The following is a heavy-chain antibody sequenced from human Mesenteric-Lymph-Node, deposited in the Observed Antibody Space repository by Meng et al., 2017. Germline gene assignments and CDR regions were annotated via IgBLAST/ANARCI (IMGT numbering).Heavy chain of an antibody. J-gene: IGHJ1*01. V-gene: IGHV1-2*06. CDR1: GYTFTDNY. CDR3: ARVSAFGYCSGGSCYSEYFQH. Sequence: ASVKVSCKASGYTFTDNYIHWVRQAPGQGREWMGRINPDSGGTNYAQKFQGRVTMTRDTSISTAYMELSRLRSDDTAVYYCARVSAFGYCSGGSCYSEYFQHWGQGTLVTVSS. CDR2: INPDSGGT. D-gene: IGHD2-15*01.